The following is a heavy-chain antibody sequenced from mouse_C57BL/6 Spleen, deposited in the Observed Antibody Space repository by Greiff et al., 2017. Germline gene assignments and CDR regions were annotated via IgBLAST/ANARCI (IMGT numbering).Heavy chain of an antibody. CDR3: VRFYYSSYAMDY. J-gene: IGHJ4*01. D-gene: IGHD2-12*01. Sequence: EVQLVESGGGLVQPKGSLKLSCAASGFSFNTYAMNWVRQAPGKGLEWVARIRSKSNNYATNYAESVKDRFTISRDDTESMLYLQMNNLKTEDTAMYYCVRFYYSSYAMDYWGQGTSVTVSS. CDR2: IRSKSNNYAT. V-gene: IGHV10-1*01. CDR1: GFSFNTYA.